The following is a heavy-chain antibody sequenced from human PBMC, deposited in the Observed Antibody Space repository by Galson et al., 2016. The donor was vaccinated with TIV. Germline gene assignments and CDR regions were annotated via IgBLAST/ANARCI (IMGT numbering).Heavy chain of an antibody. CDR1: GFTFSRFW. J-gene: IGHJ3*02. CDR2: ISDDATTT. CDR3: ARHGDTATGDAFDI. D-gene: IGHD5-18*01. Sequence: SLRLSCAASGFTFSRFWMHWVRQAPGKGLVWVSRISDDATTTTYADSVKGRFTISRDNTKNTLHLQMNSLRADDTAVYYCARHGDTATGDAFDIWGQGTMVTVSP. V-gene: IGHV3-74*01.